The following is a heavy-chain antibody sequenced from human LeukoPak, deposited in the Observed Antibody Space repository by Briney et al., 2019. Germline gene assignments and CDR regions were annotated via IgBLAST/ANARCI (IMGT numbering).Heavy chain of an antibody. J-gene: IGHJ4*02. V-gene: IGHV3-23*01. D-gene: IGHD3-10*01. CDR1: GFTFSSYA. CDR2: ISCHGGST. Sequence: GGTLRLSCAVSGFTFSSYAMRWVRQPPARGLEWGSAISCHGGSTYYAASVKGRFTISRDNSKNTLYLQMNSLRAEDTAVYYCAKVTYMVRARFIDYWGQGTLVTVSS. CDR3: AKVTYMVRARFIDY.